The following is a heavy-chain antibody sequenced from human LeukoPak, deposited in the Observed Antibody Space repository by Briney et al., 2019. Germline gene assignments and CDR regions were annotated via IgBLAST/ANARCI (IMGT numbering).Heavy chain of an antibody. CDR2: IYYSGSI. J-gene: IGHJ4*02. CDR1: GGSISSGDYW. CDR3: ATVRGSGYKILDY. V-gene: IGHV4-30-4*01. D-gene: IGHD3-22*01. Sequence: PSQTLSLTCTVSGGSISSGDYWWRWVRQPPGEGMGWIGYIYYSGSIYYTPTLKSRVTISVDTSKNQFSLKLSTVTAADTAVYYCATVRGSGYKILDYWGQGTLVTVSS.